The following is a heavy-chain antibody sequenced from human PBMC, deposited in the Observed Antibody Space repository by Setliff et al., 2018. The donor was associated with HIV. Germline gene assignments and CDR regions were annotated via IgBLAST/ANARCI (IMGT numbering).Heavy chain of an antibody. J-gene: IGHJ4*02. CDR3: ARDHPGIAY. CDR1: GYTFTSYG. CDR2: IHAGSGDT. V-gene: IGHV1-3*01. Sequence: RASVKVSCKASGYTFTSYGMNWVRQAPGQRLEWMGWIHAGSGDTQYSQKFQGRVTITRDTSASTVYMELSSLRSEDTAMYYCARDHPGIAYWGQGTMVTVSS.